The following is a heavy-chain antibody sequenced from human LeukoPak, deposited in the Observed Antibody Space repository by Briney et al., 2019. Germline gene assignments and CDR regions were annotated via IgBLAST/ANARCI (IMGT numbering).Heavy chain of an antibody. CDR2: IYYSGSS. Sequence: SETLSLTCNVSGGSISGYHWSWIRQPPGKGLEWLGYIYYSGSSNYNPSLKSRVTMSADTSKNQFSLKLSSVTAADTAVYYCAKVPRSYYYYYYMDVWGKGTTVTVSS. CDR3: AKVPRSYYYYYYMDV. CDR1: GGSISGYH. V-gene: IGHV4-59*01. J-gene: IGHJ6*03.